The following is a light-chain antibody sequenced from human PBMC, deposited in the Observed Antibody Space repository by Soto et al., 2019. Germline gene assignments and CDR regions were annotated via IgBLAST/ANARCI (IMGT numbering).Light chain of an antibody. J-gene: IGLJ1*01. CDR3: ASYTTSNTHV. Sequence: QSALTQPASVSGSPGQSITISRTGTSSDVGGNNYVSWYQQHPGKAPKLIIYEVSNRPSGVSNRFSGSKSGNTASLTISGLQAEDEADYYCASYTTSNTHVFGTGTKVTVL. V-gene: IGLV2-14*01. CDR1: SSDVGGNNY. CDR2: EVS.